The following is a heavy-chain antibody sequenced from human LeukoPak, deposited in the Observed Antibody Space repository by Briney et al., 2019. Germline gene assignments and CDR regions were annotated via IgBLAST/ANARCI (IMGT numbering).Heavy chain of an antibody. Sequence: GRSLRLSCAASGFTFSSYGTHWVRQAPGKGLEWVAVIWYDGSNKYYADSVKGRFTISRDNSKNTLYLQMNSLRAEDTAVYYCASLYGSGSSLFDYWGQGTLVTVSS. D-gene: IGHD3-10*01. CDR1: GFTFSSYG. CDR2: IWYDGSNK. CDR3: ASLYGSGSSLFDY. V-gene: IGHV3-33*01. J-gene: IGHJ4*02.